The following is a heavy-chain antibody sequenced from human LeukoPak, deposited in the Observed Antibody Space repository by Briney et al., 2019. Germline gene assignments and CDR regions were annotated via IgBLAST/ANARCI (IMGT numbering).Heavy chain of an antibody. D-gene: IGHD3-10*01. CDR1: GFTFSSAW. V-gene: IGHV3-7*01. J-gene: IGHJ6*02. CDR2: VKVDGSGK. Sequence: GGSLRLSCAASGFTFSSAWMTWVRQAPGKGLEWVANVKVDGSGKYDVDSVKGRFTISRDNAKNSLFLQMNSLRVEDTAVYYCARHYYHALDVWGQGTTVTVSS. CDR3: ARHYYHALDV.